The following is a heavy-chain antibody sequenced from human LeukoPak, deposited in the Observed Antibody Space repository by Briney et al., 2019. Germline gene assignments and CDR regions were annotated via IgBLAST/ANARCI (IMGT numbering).Heavy chain of an antibody. V-gene: IGHV1-18*01. D-gene: IGHD3-16*02. Sequence: ASVKVSCKASGYTFTSYGISWVRQAPGQGLEWMGWISAYNGNTNYAQKLQGRVTVTTDTSTSTAYVELRSLRSDDTALYYCARVRVNYVWGNYPVDYWGQGTLVTVSS. CDR3: ARVRVNYVWGNYPVDY. J-gene: IGHJ4*02. CDR2: ISAYNGNT. CDR1: GYTFTSYG.